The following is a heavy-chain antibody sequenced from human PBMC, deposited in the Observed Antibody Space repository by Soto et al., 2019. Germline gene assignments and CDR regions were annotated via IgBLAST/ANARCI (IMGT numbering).Heavy chain of an antibody. V-gene: IGHV1-46*03. CDR2: INPSGGRT. Sequence: QVQLVQSGAEVKKPGASVKVSCKVSGNIFTSQYMHWVRQAPGQGLEWMAMINPSGGRTSYAQMLQGRVTMTRDTSTSTVHMELSSLRSEDTAVYYCFRDVGDWGQGTLVSVSS. CDR3: FRDVGD. CDR1: GNIFTSQY. D-gene: IGHD3-3*01. J-gene: IGHJ4*02.